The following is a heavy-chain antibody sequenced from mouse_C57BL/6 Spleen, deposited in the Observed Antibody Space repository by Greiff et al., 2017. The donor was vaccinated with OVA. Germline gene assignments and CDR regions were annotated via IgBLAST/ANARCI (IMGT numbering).Heavy chain of an antibody. D-gene: IGHD3-1*01. CDR2: IDPSDSYT. V-gene: IGHV1-69*01. CDR3: AKGGYASYYFDY. Sequence: QVQLQQPGAELVMPGASVKLSCKASGYTFTSYWMHWVKQRPGQGLEWIGEIDPSDSYTNYNQKFKGKSTLTVDKSSSTAYMQLSSLTSEDPTVYYCAKGGYASYYFDYWGQGTTLTVSS. J-gene: IGHJ2*01. CDR1: GYTFTSYW.